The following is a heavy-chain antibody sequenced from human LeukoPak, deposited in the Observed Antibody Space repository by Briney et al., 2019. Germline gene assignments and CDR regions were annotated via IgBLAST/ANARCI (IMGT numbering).Heavy chain of an antibody. CDR2: INHSGST. D-gene: IGHD1-26*01. CDR3: AKVSGLVGAYYEIYFDY. J-gene: IGHJ4*02. CDR1: GGSFSGYY. V-gene: IGHV4-34*01. Sequence: SETLSLTCAVYGGSFSGYYWSWIRQPPGKGLEWIGEINHSGSTSCNPSLKSRVTISGDTSKNQFSLKMTSVTAADTAVYYCAKVSGLVGAYYEIYFDYWGQGTLVTVSS.